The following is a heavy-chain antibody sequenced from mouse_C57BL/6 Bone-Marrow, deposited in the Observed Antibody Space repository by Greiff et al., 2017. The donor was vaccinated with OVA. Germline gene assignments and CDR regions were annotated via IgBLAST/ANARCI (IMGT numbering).Heavy chain of an antibody. V-gene: IGHV1-55*01. Sequence: QVHVKQPGAELVKPGASVKMSCKASGYTFTSYWITWVKQRPGQGLEWIGDIYPGSGSTNYNEKFKSKATLTVDTSSSTAYMQLSSLTSEDSAVYYCARWYYGSRWWYFDVWGTGTTVTVSS. J-gene: IGHJ1*03. CDR1: GYTFTSYW. CDR3: ARWYYGSRWWYFDV. D-gene: IGHD1-1*01. CDR2: IYPGSGST.